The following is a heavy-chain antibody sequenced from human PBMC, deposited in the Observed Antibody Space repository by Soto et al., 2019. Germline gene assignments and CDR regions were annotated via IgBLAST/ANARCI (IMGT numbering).Heavy chain of an antibody. Sequence: QVQLQQWGAGLLKPSETLSLTCAVYGGSFSGYYWTWIRQPPGKGLEWIGEISHSGVTNYNPSLKSRVTMSVDTSKNPFSLNLGSVTAADTAVYYCTRGLNDYGDYDNGFDPWGQGTLVTVSS. CDR3: TRGLNDYGDYDNGFDP. CDR1: GGSFSGYY. CDR2: ISHSGVT. V-gene: IGHV4-34*01. D-gene: IGHD4-17*01. J-gene: IGHJ5*02.